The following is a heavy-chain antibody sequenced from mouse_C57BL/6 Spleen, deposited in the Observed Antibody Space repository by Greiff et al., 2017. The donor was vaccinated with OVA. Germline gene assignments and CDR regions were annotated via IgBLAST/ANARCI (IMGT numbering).Heavy chain of an antibody. CDR2: ISYDGST. CDR3: ARYSKDYAMDY. J-gene: IGHJ4*01. CDR1: GYSITSGYY. V-gene: IGHV3-6*01. D-gene: IGHD2-5*01. Sequence: EVQLQQSGPGLVKPSQSLSLTCSATGYSITSGYYWNWIRQFPGNKLEWMGYISYDGSTNYNPSLKNRIPITRDTSKNQFFLKLKSVTTEDAATYYCARYSKDYAMDYWGQGTSVTVSS.